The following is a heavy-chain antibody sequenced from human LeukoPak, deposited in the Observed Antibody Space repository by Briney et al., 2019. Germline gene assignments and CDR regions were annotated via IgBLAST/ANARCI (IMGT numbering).Heavy chain of an antibody. D-gene: IGHD3-22*01. J-gene: IGHJ4*02. CDR1: GYTFTSYY. CDR3: ARDEGGYYHPLYYFDY. Sequence: GASVKVSCKASGYTFTSYYMHWVRQAPGQGLEWMGIINPSGGSTSYAQKFQGRVTMTRDTSTSTVYMELSSLRSEDTAVYYCARDEGGYYHPLYYFDYWGQGTLVTVSS. CDR2: INPSGGST. V-gene: IGHV1-46*01.